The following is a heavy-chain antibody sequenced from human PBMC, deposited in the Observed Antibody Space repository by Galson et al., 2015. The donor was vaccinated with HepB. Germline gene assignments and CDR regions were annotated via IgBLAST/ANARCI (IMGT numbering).Heavy chain of an antibody. Sequence: SLRLSCAASGFTFSGYWMGWVRQAPGKGLEWVADIKQDESEKYYLDSVKGRFTISRDNAKRSLYLQMNSLRAEDTAVYYCARDSDTPGDYWGRGTLVTVSS. V-gene: IGHV3-7*01. D-gene: IGHD2-15*01. CDR1: GFTFSGYW. CDR2: IKQDESEK. J-gene: IGHJ4*02. CDR3: ARDSDTPGDY.